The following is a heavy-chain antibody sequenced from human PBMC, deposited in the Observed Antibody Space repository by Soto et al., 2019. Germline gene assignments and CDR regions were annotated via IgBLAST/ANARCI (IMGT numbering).Heavy chain of an antibody. CDR2: FDPEDGET. J-gene: IGHJ4*02. D-gene: IGHD5-12*01. Sequence: ASVKVSCKVSGYTLTELSMHWVRQAPGKGLEWMGGFDPEDGETIYAQKFQGRVTMTEDTSTDTAYMELSSLRSEDTAVYYCATGISPRLGSGYATPKYWGQGTLVTVSS. CDR1: GYTLTELS. CDR3: ATGISPRLGSGYATPKY. V-gene: IGHV1-24*01.